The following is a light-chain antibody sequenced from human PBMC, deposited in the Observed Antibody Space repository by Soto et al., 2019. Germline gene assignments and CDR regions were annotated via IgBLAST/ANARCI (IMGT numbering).Light chain of an antibody. Sequence: ILMTQSPATLSLSPGDRATLSCRASQSVSSYLLWYQQKPGQAPRLLSYDASTGDTGIPARFIGSGSETDFSLTISSLELEDFDVYYCKRRMNWLLTFGQGTRLKI. CDR1: QSVSSY. V-gene: IGKV3-11*01. CDR3: KRRMNWLLT. J-gene: IGKJ5*01. CDR2: DAS.